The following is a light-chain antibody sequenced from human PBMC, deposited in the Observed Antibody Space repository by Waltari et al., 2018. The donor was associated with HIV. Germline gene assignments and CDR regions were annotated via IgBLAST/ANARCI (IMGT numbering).Light chain of an antibody. Sequence: QSALTQPASVSGSPGQSITISCTGTSSDVGGYNYVSWYQQHPGKAPKVMIYDVSKRPSGVSNRFSGSKSGNTASLTISGLQAEDEADYYCCSYAGSPYVFGTGTKVTVL. CDR2: DVS. V-gene: IGLV2-23*02. CDR3: CSYAGSPYV. CDR1: SSDVGGYNY. J-gene: IGLJ1*01.